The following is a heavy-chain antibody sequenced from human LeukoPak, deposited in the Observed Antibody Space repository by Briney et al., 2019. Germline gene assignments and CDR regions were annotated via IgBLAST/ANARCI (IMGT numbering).Heavy chain of an antibody. CDR2: ISYDGSNK. J-gene: IGHJ5*02. CDR3: AKPPSREGP. Sequence: GGSLRLSCAASGFTFSSYGMHWVRQAPGKGLEWVAVISYDGSNKYYADSVKGRFTISRDNSKNTLYLQMNSLRAEDTAVYYCAKPPSREGPWGQGTLVTVSS. CDR1: GFTFSSYG. V-gene: IGHV3-30*18.